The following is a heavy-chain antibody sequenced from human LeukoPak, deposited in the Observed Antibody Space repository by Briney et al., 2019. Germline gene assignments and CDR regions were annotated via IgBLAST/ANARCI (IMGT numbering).Heavy chain of an antibody. CDR2: INPNSGGT. D-gene: IGHD5-18*01. CDR1: GYTFTGYY. J-gene: IGHJ4*02. CDR3: ARDHRGYSYGIPY. V-gene: IGHV1-2*02. Sequence: ASVKVSCKASGYTFTGYYMHWVRQAPGQGLEWMGWINPNSGGTNYAQKFQGRVTMTRDTSISTAYMGLSRLRSDDTAVYYCARDHRGYSYGIPYWGQGTLVTVSS.